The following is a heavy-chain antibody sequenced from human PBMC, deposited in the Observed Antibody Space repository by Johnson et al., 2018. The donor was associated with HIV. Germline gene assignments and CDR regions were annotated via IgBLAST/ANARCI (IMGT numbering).Heavy chain of an antibody. V-gene: IGHV3-30*19. Sequence: QVQLVESGGGVVQPGRSLRLSCAASGFTFSTYGMHWVRQAPGKGLAWVAVIWYDGSNKHYADSVKGRFTISRDNSKNTLYLQMNSLRAEDTAVYYCARDQSEVDAFDIWGQGTMVTVSS. CDR3: ARDQSEVDAFDI. CDR1: GFTFSTYG. J-gene: IGHJ3*02. CDR2: IWYDGSNK.